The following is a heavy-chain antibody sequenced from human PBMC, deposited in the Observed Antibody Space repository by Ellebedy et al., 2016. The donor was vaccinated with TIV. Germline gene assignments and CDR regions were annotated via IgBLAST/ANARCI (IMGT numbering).Heavy chain of an antibody. J-gene: IGHJ4*02. Sequence: GESLKISCAPSGFTFSTYDINWVRQAPGKGLEWVALVSYDGSNKYYAYSVKGRFTISRDNSKNTLYLQMNSLRADDTAVYYCARVGQTVAAGIVDFWGQGTLVTVSS. V-gene: IGHV3-30-3*01. CDR3: ARVGQTVAAGIVDF. CDR1: GFTFSTYD. D-gene: IGHD6-13*01. CDR2: VSYDGSNK.